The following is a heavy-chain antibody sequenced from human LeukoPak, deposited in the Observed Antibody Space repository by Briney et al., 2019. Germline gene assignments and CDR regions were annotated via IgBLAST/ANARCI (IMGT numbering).Heavy chain of an antibody. CDR3: ARDPRPITMIVVAPTDY. V-gene: IGHV3-74*01. J-gene: IGHJ4*02. CDR2: INSGGSST. CDR1: GFTFSSYW. D-gene: IGHD3-22*01. Sequence: PGGSLRLSCAASGFTFSSYWMHWVRQAPGKGLVWVSRINSGGSSTSYADSVKGRFTISRDNAKNTLYLQMNSLRAEDTAVYYCARDPRPITMIVVAPTDYWGQGTLVTVSS.